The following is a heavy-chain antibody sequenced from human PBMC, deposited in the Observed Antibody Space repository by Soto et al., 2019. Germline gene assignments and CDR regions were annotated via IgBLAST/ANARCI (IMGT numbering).Heavy chain of an antibody. J-gene: IGHJ5*02. V-gene: IGHV1-69*13. D-gene: IGHD3-22*01. Sequence: SVKVSCKASGGTFSSYAISWVRQAPGQGLEWMGGIIPIFGTANYAQKFQGRVTITADESTSTAYMELSSLRSEDTAVYYCARDRSGYYPNWFDPWGQGTLVTVS. CDR3: ARDRSGYYPNWFDP. CDR1: GGTFSSYA. CDR2: IIPIFGTA.